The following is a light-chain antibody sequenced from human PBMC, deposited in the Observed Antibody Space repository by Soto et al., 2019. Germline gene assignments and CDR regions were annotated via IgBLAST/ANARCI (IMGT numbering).Light chain of an antibody. CDR1: LTIGHS. CDR2: GAS. Sequence: DIQMTQSPSSLSASVWDRVTITCRASLTIGHSLSWFQQKAGKPPTLLIYGASALQRGVPARFSGSGSGTEFTLTINKMQREDFATYYCQQTYNLPRTFGQGNKV. J-gene: IGKJ1*01. CDR3: QQTYNLPRT. V-gene: IGKV1-39*01.